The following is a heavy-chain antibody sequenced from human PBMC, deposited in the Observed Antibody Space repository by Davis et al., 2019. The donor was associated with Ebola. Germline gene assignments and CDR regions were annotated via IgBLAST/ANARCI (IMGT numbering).Heavy chain of an antibody. CDR2: ISPSGADI. CDR1: GLIFSSHS. V-gene: IGHV3-23*01. D-gene: IGHD4/OR15-4a*01. CDR3: AEGGTNNFLGAN. J-gene: IGHJ4*02. Sequence: GESLKISCAASGLIFSSHSMNWVRQVPGGGLEWVAGISPSGADIKYADSVRGRFSISRDDSKNTLYLQMDSLRAEDTAVFYCAEGGTNNFLGANWGQGTLVTVSS.